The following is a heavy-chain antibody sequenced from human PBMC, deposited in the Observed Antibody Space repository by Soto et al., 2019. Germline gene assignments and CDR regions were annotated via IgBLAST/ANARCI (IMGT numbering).Heavy chain of an antibody. J-gene: IGHJ4*02. CDR1: GFTFSGDA. D-gene: IGHD6-19*01. Sequence: QPGGSLRLSCAASGFTFSGDAMHWVRQAPGKGLEWVAVASYDGTNKYYAGSVEGRFFISRDNSKNTLYPQMNSLRVEDSAMYYCARDTRYSSGWYANWGQGTLVTVSS. CDR3: ARDTRYSSGWYAN. V-gene: IGHV3-30*04. CDR2: ASYDGTNK.